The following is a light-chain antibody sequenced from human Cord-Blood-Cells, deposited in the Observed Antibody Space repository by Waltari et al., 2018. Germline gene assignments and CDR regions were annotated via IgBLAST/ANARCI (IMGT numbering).Light chain of an antibody. CDR2: AAS. J-gene: IGKJ4*01. CDR3: QQSYSTPLT. Sequence: DIQMTQSPSSLSASVGDRVTITCRASQSISSYLNWYQQKPGKAPKLLIYAASSLQSGVPSRFSGSRSGTDFTLTISSLQPEDFATYYCQQSYSTPLTSGGGTKVEIK. V-gene: IGKV1-39*01. CDR1: QSISSY.